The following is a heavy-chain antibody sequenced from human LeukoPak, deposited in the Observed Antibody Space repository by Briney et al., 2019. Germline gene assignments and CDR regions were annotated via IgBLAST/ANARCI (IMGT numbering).Heavy chain of an antibody. D-gene: IGHD2-2*01. V-gene: IGHV1-8*01. CDR2: MNPNSGNT. Sequence: ASVKVSCKASGYTFTSYDINWVRQATGQGLEWMGWMNPNSGNTGYAKKFQGRVTMTRNTSISTAYMELSSLRSEDTAVYYCARVRRYCSSTSCYLYYFDYWGQGTLVTASS. CDR3: ARVRRYCSSTSCYLYYFDY. CDR1: GYTFTSYD. J-gene: IGHJ4*02.